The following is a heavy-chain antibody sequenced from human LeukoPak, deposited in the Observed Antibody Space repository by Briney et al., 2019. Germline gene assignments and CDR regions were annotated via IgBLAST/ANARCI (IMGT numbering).Heavy chain of an antibody. V-gene: IGHV4-34*01. CDR3: ASRGPESYFDY. D-gene: IGHD2-15*01. J-gene: IGHJ4*02. CDR1: GGSFSGYY. CDR2: INHSGST. Sequence: SETLSLTCAVYGGSFSGYYWSWIRQPPGKGLEWIGEINHSGSTNYNPSLKSRVTISVDTSKNQFSLKLSSVTAADTAVYYCASRGPESYFDYWGQGTLVTVSS.